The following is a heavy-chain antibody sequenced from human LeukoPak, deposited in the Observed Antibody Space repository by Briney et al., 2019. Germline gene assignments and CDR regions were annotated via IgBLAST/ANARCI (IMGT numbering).Heavy chain of an antibody. Sequence: ASVKVSCKASGGTFSSYAISWVRQAPGQGLEWMGGIIPIFGTANYAQKFQGRVTITADESTSTAYMELSSLRSEDTAVYYCARVRQVGAPQYYFDYWGQGTLVTVSS. V-gene: IGHV1-69*13. CDR1: GGTFSSYA. J-gene: IGHJ4*02. CDR2: IIPIFGTA. CDR3: ARVRQVGAPQYYFDY. D-gene: IGHD1-26*01.